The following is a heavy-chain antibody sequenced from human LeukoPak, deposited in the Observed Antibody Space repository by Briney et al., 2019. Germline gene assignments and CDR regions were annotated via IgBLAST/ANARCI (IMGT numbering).Heavy chain of an antibody. J-gene: IGHJ4*02. V-gene: IGHV3-48*01. CDR3: ARVGDYVWGSYHKPNDY. CDR2: ISSSSSTI. CDR1: GFTFSSYS. Sequence: GGSLRLSCAASGFTFSSYSMNWVRQAPGKGLEWVSYISSSSSTIYYADSVKGRFTISRDNAKNSLYLQMNSLRAEDTAVYHCARVGDYVWGSYHKPNDYWGQGTLVTVSS. D-gene: IGHD3-16*01.